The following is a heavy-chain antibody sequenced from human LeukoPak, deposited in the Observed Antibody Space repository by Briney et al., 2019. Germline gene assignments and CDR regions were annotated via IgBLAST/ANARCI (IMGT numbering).Heavy chain of an antibody. V-gene: IGHV3-15*01. J-gene: IGHJ4*02. CDR3: TTATDMIYFGSGSTSVDY. CDR2: VKSKTDGGTT. CDR1: GFTFRNAC. Sequence: GGSLRLSCAASGFTFRNACMSWVRQAPGKGLECVGRVKSKTDGGTTDYAAPVKGRFTITRDDTKNTLYLQFNNLKTEDTAVYYCTTATDMIYFGSGSTSVDYWGQGTLVTVSS. D-gene: IGHD3-10*01.